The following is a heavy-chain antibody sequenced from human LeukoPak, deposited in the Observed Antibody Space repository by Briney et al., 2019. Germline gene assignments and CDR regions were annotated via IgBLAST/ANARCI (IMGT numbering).Heavy chain of an antibody. Sequence: GGSLRLSCAASGFTFSSYGMSWVRQAPGKGLEWVSAISGSGGSTYYADSVKGRFTISRDNAKNSLYLQMNSLRAEDTAVYYCARVGQWLVACDYWGQGTLVTVSS. CDR3: ARVGQWLVACDY. CDR1: GFTFSSYG. V-gene: IGHV3-23*01. J-gene: IGHJ4*02. CDR2: ISGSGGST. D-gene: IGHD6-19*01.